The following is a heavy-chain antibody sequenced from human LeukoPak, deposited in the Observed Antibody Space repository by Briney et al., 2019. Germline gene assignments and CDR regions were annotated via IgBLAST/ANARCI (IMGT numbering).Heavy chain of an antibody. J-gene: IGHJ3*02. CDR2: IYYSGST. CDR3: ASNKPPYYYDSSGGAFDI. V-gene: IGHV4-39*07. D-gene: IGHD3-22*01. Sequence: SETLSLTCTVSGGSISSSSYYWGWIRQPPGKGLEWIGSIYYSGSTYYNPSLKSRVTISVDTSKNQFSLKLSSVTAADTAVYYCASNKPPYYYDSSGGAFDIWGQGTMVTVSS. CDR1: GGSISSSSYY.